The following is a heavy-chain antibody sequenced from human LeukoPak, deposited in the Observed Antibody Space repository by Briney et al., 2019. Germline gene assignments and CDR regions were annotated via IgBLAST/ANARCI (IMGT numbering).Heavy chain of an antibody. Sequence: GGSLRLSCAASGFTFSSYEMNWIRQAPGKGLEWVSYISSSGSTIYYADSVKGRFTISRDNAKNSLYLQMNSLRAEDTAVYYCARAGSSSWYVSFDYWGQGTLVTVSS. J-gene: IGHJ4*02. D-gene: IGHD6-13*01. V-gene: IGHV3-48*03. CDR2: ISSSGSTI. CDR3: ARAGSSSWYVSFDY. CDR1: GFTFSSYE.